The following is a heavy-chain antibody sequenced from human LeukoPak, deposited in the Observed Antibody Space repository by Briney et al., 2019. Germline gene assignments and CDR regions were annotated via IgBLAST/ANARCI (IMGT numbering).Heavy chain of an antibody. V-gene: IGHV1-69*13. CDR3: ARLVVVPAAIHYYYYMDV. J-gene: IGHJ6*03. Sequence: GASVKVSCKASGYTFTSYGISWVRQAPGQGLEWMGGIIPIFGTANYAQKFQGRVTITADESTSTAYMELSSLRSEDTAVYYCARLVVVPAAIHYYYYMDVWGKGTTVTVSS. CDR2: IIPIFGTA. CDR1: GYTFTSYG. D-gene: IGHD2-2*01.